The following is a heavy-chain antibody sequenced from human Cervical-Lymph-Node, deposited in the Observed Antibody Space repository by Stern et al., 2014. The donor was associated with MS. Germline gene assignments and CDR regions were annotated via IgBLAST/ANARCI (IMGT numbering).Heavy chain of an antibody. Sequence: VQLVESGGGLIQPGGSLRLSCAVSGYSVSTNYISWIRQAPGKGLEWVAVIYSGGSTYHADSVRGRFTISRDNARNTLSLQMDSLRAEDTAVYYCARDYYDSRGYSHWGQGTLVTVSS. V-gene: IGHV3-53*01. J-gene: IGHJ4*02. D-gene: IGHD3-22*01. CDR3: ARDYYDSRGYSH. CDR1: GYSVSTNY. CDR2: IYSGGST.